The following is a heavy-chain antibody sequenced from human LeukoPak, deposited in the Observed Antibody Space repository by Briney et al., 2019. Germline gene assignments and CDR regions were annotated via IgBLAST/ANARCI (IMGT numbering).Heavy chain of an antibody. J-gene: IGHJ5*02. CDR2: RKKDGSDR. Sequence: GGSLSLFCAASGFPFTRVWASWVRQAPGTGLEWVANRKKDGSDRYYADSVKGRFTIPIDNSKNTLYLQMTNLRAADTAVYYCAKDLSRAVAANRFDPEDQGYGVTVSS. D-gene: IGHD6-19*01. CDR3: AKDLSRAVAANRFDP. V-gene: IGHV3-7*03. CDR1: GFPFTRVW.